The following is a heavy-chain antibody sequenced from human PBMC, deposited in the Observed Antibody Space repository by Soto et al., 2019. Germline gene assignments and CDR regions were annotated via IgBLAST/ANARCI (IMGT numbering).Heavy chain of an antibody. J-gene: IGHJ4*01. CDR3: TTDSYFTLKVVRFDY. Sequence: EVQLVESGGGLVEPGGSLSLPVAASGVTFTTTGYSWVRKAPGRGLEGVCLIKSKTEVGTPDFAAPVRGRFAISRDDSKSMVYLQMNGLKTEDTAVYYCTTDSYFTLKVVRFDYWGLGTLVTVSS. CDR1: GVTFTTTG. CDR2: IKSKTEVGTP. D-gene: IGHD3-22*01. V-gene: IGHV3-15*01.